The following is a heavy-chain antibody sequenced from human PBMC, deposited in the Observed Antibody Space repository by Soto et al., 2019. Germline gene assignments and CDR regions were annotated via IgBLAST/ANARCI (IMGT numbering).Heavy chain of an antibody. J-gene: IGHJ3*02. CDR2: IYHSGST. CDR3: ARAISPPSYDFWSGYRGDAFDI. D-gene: IGHD3-3*01. CDR1: SGSISSSNW. Sequence: QVQLQESGPGLVKPSGTLSLTCAVSSGSISSSNWWSWVRQPPGKGLEWIGEIYHSGSTNYNPSLKSRVTISVDKSKNQFSLKLSSVTAADTAVYYCARAISPPSYDFWSGYRGDAFDIWGQGTMVTVSS. V-gene: IGHV4-4*02.